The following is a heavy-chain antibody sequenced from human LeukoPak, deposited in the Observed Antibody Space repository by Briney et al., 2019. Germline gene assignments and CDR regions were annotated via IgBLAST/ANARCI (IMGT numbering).Heavy chain of an antibody. V-gene: IGHV1-18*01. D-gene: IGHD2-2*01. CDR3: ARGPIVVVPAAYDY. CDR2: ISAYNGNT. Sequence: ASVKVSCKASGYTFTSYDINWVRQATGQGLEWMGWISAYNGNTNYAQKLQGRVTMTTDTSTSTAYMELRSLRSDDTAVYYCARGPIVVVPAAYDYWGQGTLVTVSS. J-gene: IGHJ4*02. CDR1: GYTFTSYD.